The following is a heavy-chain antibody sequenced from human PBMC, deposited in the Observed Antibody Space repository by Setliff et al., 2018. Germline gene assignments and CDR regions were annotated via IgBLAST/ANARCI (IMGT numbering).Heavy chain of an antibody. CDR3: ARDLAEATGYYYYMDV. D-gene: IGHD5-12*01. Sequence: GGSLRLSCAASGFSFGGPDMHWVRQAPGKGLEWVSYISRTSDTSHYADSVKGRFTISRDNAKNSLYLQMNSLRAEDTAVYYCARDLAEATGYYYYMDVWGKGTTVTVSS. V-gene: IGHV3-48*04. CDR2: ISRTSDTS. CDR1: GFSFGGPD. J-gene: IGHJ6*03.